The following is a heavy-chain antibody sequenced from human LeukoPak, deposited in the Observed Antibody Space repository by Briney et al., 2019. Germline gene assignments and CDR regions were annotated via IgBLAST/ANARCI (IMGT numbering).Heavy chain of an antibody. CDR1: GGTFSSYA. CDR3: AKITSDAFDI. CDR2: IIPIFGTA. J-gene: IGHJ3*02. V-gene: IGHV1-69*13. Sequence: GASVKVSCKASGGTFSSYAISWVRQAPGQGLEWMGGIIPIFGTANYAQKFQGRVTITADESTSTAYMELSSLRSEDTAVYYCAKITSDAFDIWGQGTMVTVSS. D-gene: IGHD1-20*01.